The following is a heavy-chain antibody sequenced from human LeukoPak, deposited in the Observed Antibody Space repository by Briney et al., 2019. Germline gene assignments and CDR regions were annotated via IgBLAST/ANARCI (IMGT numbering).Heavy chain of an antibody. CDR3: ARRAVGRCSGGSCYSERAAFDI. CDR1: GFTFSSYS. CDR2: ISSSSSYI. J-gene: IGHJ3*02. V-gene: IGHV3-21*01. Sequence: ETGGSLRLSCAASGFTFSSYSMNWVRQAPGKGLEWVSSISSSSSYIYYADSVKGRFTISRDNAKNSLYLQMNSLRAEDTAVYYCARRAVGRCSGGSCYSERAAFDIWGQGTMVTVSS. D-gene: IGHD2-15*01.